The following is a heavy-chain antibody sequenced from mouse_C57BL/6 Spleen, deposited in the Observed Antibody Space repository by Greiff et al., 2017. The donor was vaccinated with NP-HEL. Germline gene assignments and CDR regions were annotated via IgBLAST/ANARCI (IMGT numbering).Heavy chain of an antibody. Sequence: EVQGVESGGGLVKPGGSLKLSCEASGFTFTDYGMHWVRQAPEKGLEWVAYISSGGSTTYYADTVKGRFTISRDNATNTLFLQMTSLRSEDTAMDYCARGRTGNYYAMDYWGQGTSVTVSS. CDR1: GFTFTDYG. D-gene: IGHD4-1*01. CDR2: ISSGGSTT. J-gene: IGHJ4*01. CDR3: ARGRTGNYYAMDY. V-gene: IGHV5-17*01.